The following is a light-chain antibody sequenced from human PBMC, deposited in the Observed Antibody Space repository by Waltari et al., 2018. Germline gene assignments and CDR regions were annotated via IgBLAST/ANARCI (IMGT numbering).Light chain of an antibody. V-gene: IGKV3-15*01. J-gene: IGKJ1*01. CDR2: RAS. Sequence: EIVMPPSPASLSVSPGARVTLTCRASQSVGTSLAWYQQRPGRAPRLLVYRASTRASDIPARFSGSGSGTDFTLSISTLQSEDFAVYDCQQYDDWPRTFGQGTKVEIK. CDR3: QQYDDWPRT. CDR1: QSVGTS.